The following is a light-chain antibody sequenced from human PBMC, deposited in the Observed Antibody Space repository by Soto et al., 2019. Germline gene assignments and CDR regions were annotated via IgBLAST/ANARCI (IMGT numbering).Light chain of an antibody. CDR1: SSDVGAYKF. CDR2: DVN. CDR3: CSFAGSYTWV. Sequence: QSALTQPRSVSGSPGQSVTISCTGTSSDVGAYKFVSWYQQHPGKVPNLIIYDVNKRPSGVPDRFAGSKSGNTASLTISGLQAEDEADYHCCSFAGSYTWVFGGGTQLTVL. V-gene: IGLV2-11*01. J-gene: IGLJ3*02.